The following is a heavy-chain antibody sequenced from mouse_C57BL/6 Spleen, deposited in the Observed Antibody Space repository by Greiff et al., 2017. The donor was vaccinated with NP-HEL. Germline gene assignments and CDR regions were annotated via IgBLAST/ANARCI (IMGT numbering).Heavy chain of an antibody. CDR3: ARVPYGSSYLYYFDY. Sequence: VQLQQPGAELVRPGSSVKLSCKASGYTFTSYWMHWVKQRPIQGLEWIGNIDPSDSETHYNQKFKDKATLTVDKSSSTAYMQLSSLTSEDSAVYYCARVPYGSSYLYYFDYWGQGTTLTVSS. J-gene: IGHJ2*01. CDR1: GYTFTSYW. D-gene: IGHD1-1*01. V-gene: IGHV1-52*01. CDR2: IDPSDSET.